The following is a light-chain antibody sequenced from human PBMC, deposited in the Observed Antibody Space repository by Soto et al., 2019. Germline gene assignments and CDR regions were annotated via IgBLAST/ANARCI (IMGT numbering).Light chain of an antibody. J-gene: IGKJ2*02. CDR1: QSVSSN. CDR2: GAS. CDR3: QQYNKQRT. Sequence: EIVMTQSPATLSLSPGERATLSCRASQSVSSNLAWYQQKPGQAPRLLIYGASTRATGIPARFSGSGSGTEFTLTISSLQSEDFAVYYCQQYNKQRTFGQGTKLEIK. V-gene: IGKV3-15*01.